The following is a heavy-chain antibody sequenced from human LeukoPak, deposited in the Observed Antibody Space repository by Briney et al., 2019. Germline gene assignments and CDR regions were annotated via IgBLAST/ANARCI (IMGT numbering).Heavy chain of an antibody. CDR3: ARAAITTGTTPGDY. D-gene: IGHD1-1*01. V-gene: IGHV4-59*01. CDR2: IYYSGST. J-gene: IGHJ4*02. Sequence: SETLSLTCTVSGGSISSYYWSWIRQPPGKGLEWIGYIYYSGSTNYNPSLKSRVTISVDTSKNQFSLKLSSVTAADTAVYYCARAAITTGTTPGDYWGQGTLVTVSS. CDR1: GGSISSYY.